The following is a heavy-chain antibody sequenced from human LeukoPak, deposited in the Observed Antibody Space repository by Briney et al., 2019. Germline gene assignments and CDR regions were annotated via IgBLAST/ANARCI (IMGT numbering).Heavy chain of an antibody. CDR2: IDWEGGRT. D-gene: IGHD2-8*02. CDR3: AREGGPLTGVLDAFDL. CDR1: GFPFKTYD. J-gene: IGHJ3*01. Sequence: GGSLRLSCEASGFPFKTYDMAWVRQAPGKGLEWVAGIDWEGGRTGFAESVKGRFTISRDTVRNLLYLEVNSLRAEDTALYFCAREGGPLTGVLDAFDLWGQGTMVIVSS. V-gene: IGHV3-20*04.